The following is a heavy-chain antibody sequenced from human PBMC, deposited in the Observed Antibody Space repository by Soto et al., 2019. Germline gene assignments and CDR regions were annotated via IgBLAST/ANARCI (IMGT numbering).Heavy chain of an antibody. CDR2: ISSSSSYI. Sequence: LTCTVSGGSISSYSMNWVRQAPGKGLEWVSSISSSSSYIYYADSVKGRFTISRDNAKNSLYLQMNSLRAEDTAVYYCHSSPGSAPFWGQGTLVTVSS. J-gene: IGHJ4*02. CDR3: HSSPGSAPF. D-gene: IGHD2-15*01. V-gene: IGHV3-21*01. CDR1: GGSISSYS.